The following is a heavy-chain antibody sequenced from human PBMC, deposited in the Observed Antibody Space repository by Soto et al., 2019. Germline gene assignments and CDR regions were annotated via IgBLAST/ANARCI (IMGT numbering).Heavy chain of an antibody. D-gene: IGHD3-10*01. Sequence: ASVKVYSRGAGYLLTCHFLHWVRQDHGEGPEWMGWIDPSSGGTTYAQKFQGRITMSRDTSIITAYMELSRLRSDAAALFYCARARGGSGTSSIDYWGQGA. V-gene: IGHV1-2*02. CDR2: IDPSSGGT. CDR3: ARARGGSGTSSIDY. CDR1: GYLLTCHF. J-gene: IGHJ4*02.